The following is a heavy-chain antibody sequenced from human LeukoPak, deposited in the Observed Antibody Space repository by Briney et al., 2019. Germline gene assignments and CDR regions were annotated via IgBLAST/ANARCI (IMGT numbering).Heavy chain of an antibody. CDR2: IYYSGST. D-gene: IGHD5-18*01. Sequence: KPSETLSLTCTVSGGSISSYYWSWIQQPPGKGLEWIGYIYYSGSTNYNPSLKSRVTISVDTSKNQFSLKLSSVTAADTAVYYCARETTIYSYVDYWGQGTLVTVSS. CDR1: GGSISSYY. J-gene: IGHJ4*02. V-gene: IGHV4-59*01. CDR3: ARETTIYSYVDY.